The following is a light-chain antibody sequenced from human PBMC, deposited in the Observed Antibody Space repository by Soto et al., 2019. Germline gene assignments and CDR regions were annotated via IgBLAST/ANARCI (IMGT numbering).Light chain of an antibody. Sequence: EIVMTQSPATLSVSPGERASLSCTASQSVRSDLAWYQHKVGQAPTLLFYGASTRATGIPVRFSGSGSWTEFTLAISSLRSEDFAGYYCQQYYNWPWTVGQGTKLEIK. J-gene: IGKJ1*01. CDR1: QSVRSD. V-gene: IGKV3-15*01. CDR3: QQYYNWPWT. CDR2: GAS.